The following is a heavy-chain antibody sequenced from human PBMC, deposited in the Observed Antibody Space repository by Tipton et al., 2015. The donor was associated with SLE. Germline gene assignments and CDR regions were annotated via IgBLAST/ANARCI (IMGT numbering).Heavy chain of an antibody. CDR3: AAPDVGGTLVDY. CDR2: IDPNSGGT. V-gene: IGHV1-2*02. D-gene: IGHD3-3*01. J-gene: IGHJ4*02. Sequence: QSGPEVKKPGASVKVSCKASGYTLTNYGFNWVRQAPGQGLEWMGWIDPNSGGTKYAQNFQGRITMTRDTSISTAYMELCSLRFDDTAIYYYAAPDVGGTLVDYWGQGSLVTVSS. CDR1: GYTLTNYG.